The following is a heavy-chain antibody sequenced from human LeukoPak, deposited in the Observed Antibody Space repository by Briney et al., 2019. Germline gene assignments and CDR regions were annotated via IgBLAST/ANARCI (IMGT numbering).Heavy chain of an antibody. J-gene: IGHJ5*02. CDR1: GGTFSSYA. Sequence: PGASVKVSCKASGGTFSSYAISWVRQAPGQGLEWMGGIIPIFGTANYPQKFQGRVTITTDESTSTAYMELSSPRSEDTAVYYCARLFPVTGLNWFHPWGQGTLVTVSS. D-gene: IGHD3-10*01. CDR3: ARLFPVTGLNWFHP. V-gene: IGHV1-69*05. CDR2: IIPIFGTA.